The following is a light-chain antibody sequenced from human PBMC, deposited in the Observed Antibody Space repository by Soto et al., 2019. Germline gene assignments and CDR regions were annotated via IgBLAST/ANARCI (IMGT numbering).Light chain of an antibody. CDR1: QGISSA. V-gene: IGKV1-13*02. CDR2: DAS. Sequence: AIQLTQSPSSLSASVGDRVTITCRASQGISSALAWYQQKPGKAPKLLIYDASSLESGVPSRFSGSGSGTDFTLTISSLQPEDFAVYYCQQYGSPPITFGQGTRLEIK. CDR3: QQYGSPPIT. J-gene: IGKJ5*01.